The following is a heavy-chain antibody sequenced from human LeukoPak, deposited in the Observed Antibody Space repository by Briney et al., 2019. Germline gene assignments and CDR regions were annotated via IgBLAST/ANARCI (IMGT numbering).Heavy chain of an antibody. CDR3: ARVGLRGVATISGNDY. V-gene: IGHV1-8*01. J-gene: IGHJ4*02. Sequence: ASVKVSCKASGYTFTSYDINWVRQATGQGLEWMGWMNPNSGNTGYAQKFQGRVTMTRNTSISTACMELSSLRSEDTAVYYCARVGLRGVATISGNDYWGQGTLVTVSS. CDR2: MNPNSGNT. D-gene: IGHD5-12*01. CDR1: GYTFTSYD.